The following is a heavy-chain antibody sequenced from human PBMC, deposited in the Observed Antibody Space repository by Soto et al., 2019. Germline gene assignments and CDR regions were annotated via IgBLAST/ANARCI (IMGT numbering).Heavy chain of an antibody. CDR2: IYYSGTT. CDR3: AKHWDN. Sequence: QRQLQESGPGLVKPSETLSLTCTVSGGSISSGSYYWGWIRQPPGKGLEWIGSIYYSGTTYYNPSLKSRVTISVDTSKNQFSLRLSSVTAADMALYYCAKHWDNWGQGTLVTVSS. CDR1: GGSISSGSYY. V-gene: IGHV4-39*01. J-gene: IGHJ4*02.